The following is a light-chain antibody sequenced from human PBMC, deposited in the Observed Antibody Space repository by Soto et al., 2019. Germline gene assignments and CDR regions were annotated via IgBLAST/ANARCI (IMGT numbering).Light chain of an antibody. CDR3: QQYGSSLPLT. Sequence: EIVLTQSPGTLSLSPGERATLSCRASQSVSSSYLAWYQQKPGQAPRLLIYGASSRATGIPDRFSGSGSGTDFTLTISRLAPEDFAVYYCQQYGSSLPLTFGQGTKVEIK. V-gene: IGKV3-20*01. CDR2: GAS. J-gene: IGKJ1*01. CDR1: QSVSSSY.